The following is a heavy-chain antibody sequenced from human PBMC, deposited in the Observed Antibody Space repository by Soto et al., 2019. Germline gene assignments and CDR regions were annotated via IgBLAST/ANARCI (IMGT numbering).Heavy chain of an antibody. D-gene: IGHD6-13*01. CDR1: GFTFSSYG. V-gene: IGHV3-33*01. CDR3: ARDRQQLFGFPLDY. J-gene: IGHJ4*02. Sequence: QVQLVESGGGVVQPGRSLRLSCAASGFTFSSYGMHWVRQAPGKGLEWVAVIWYDGSNKYYADSVKGRFTISRDNSKNTLYLEMNSLRAEDTAVYYCARDRQQLFGFPLDYWGQGTLVTVSS. CDR2: IWYDGSNK.